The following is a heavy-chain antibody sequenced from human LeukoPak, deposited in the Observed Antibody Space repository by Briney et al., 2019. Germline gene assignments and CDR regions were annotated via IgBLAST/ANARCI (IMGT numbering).Heavy chain of an antibody. D-gene: IGHD2-15*01. V-gene: IGHV1-2*02. J-gene: IGHJ6*02. CDR1: GYTFTGYY. CDR2: INPNSGGT. Sequence: ASVKVSCKASGYTFTGYYMHWVRQAPGQGLEWMGWINPNSGGTNYAQKFQGRVTMTRDTSISTAYMELSRLRSDDTAVYYCARGGVVVVAATFYYYYGMDVWGQGTTVTASS. CDR3: ARGGVVVVAATFYYYYGMDV.